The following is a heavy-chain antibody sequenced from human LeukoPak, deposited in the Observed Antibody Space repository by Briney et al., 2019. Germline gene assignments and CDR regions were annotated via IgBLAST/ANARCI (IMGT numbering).Heavy chain of an antibody. J-gene: IGHJ5*02. V-gene: IGHV3-30*02. CDR3: AKERVPAATYWFDP. CDR2: IRYDGSNK. CDR1: GFTFSSYG. Sequence: GGSLRLSCAASGFTFSSYGMHWVRQAPGKGLEWVAFIRYDGSNKYYADSVKGRFTISRDNSKNTLYLQMNSLRAGDTAVYYCAKERVPAATYWFDPWGQGTLVTVSS. D-gene: IGHD2-2*01.